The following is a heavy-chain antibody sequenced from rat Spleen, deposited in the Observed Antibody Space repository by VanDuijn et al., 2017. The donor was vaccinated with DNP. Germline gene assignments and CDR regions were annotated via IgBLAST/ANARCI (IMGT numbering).Heavy chain of an antibody. Sequence: EVRLQESGPGLVKPSQSLSLTCSVTGYSITSDYWGWIRKFPGNKMEWIGHISYSGRTTYNPSLKSRISITRDTSKNQFFLQVNSVTTEDTATYYCARWSGYYDDIYYYHYGLDAWGQGTSVTVSS. CDR1: GYSITSDY. J-gene: IGHJ4*01. CDR3: ARWSGYYDDIYYYHYGLDA. CDR2: ISYSGRT. D-gene: IGHD1-12*02. V-gene: IGHV3-1*01.